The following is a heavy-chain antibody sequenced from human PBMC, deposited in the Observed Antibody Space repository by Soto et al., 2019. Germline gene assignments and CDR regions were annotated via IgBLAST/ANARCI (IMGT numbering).Heavy chain of an antibody. CDR3: ARAQPFDS. V-gene: IGHV4-61*01. D-gene: IGHD2-2*01. J-gene: IGHJ4*02. CDR1: GGSVSSGSYF. CDR2: VSSSGNT. Sequence: QVQLQASGPGLVKPSETLSLTCTVSGGSVSSGSYFWSWVRQPPGKGLELIAYVSSSGNTKYNPSPNSRVTISLDTSKNQFSLTLRSVTAADTAVYYCARAQPFDSWGQGILVTVSS.